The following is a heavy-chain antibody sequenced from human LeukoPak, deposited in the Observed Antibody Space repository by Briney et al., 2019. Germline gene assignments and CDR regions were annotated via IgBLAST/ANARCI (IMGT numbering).Heavy chain of an antibody. V-gene: IGHV3-30*18. CDR1: GFTFSSYG. J-gene: IGHJ3*02. D-gene: IGHD3-10*01. Sequence: GRSLRLSCAASGFTFSSYGMHWVRQAPGKGLVWVAVISYDRSNKYYADSVKGRFTISRDNSKNTLYLQMNSLRAEDTAVYYCAKGGSGNGAFDIWGQGTMVTVSS. CDR3: AKGGSGNGAFDI. CDR2: ISYDRSNK.